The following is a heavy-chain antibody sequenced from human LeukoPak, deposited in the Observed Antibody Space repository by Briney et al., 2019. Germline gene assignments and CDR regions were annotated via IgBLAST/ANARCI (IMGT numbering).Heavy chain of an antibody. CDR1: GFTFSSYW. J-gene: IGHJ6*02. Sequence: GGSLRLSCVGSGFTFSSYWTTWVRQAPGKGLEWVSYISDSGSPIYYADSVRGRFTISRDNAKNSMYLQMNSLRAEDTAVYYCARDRGLDGLDVWGQGTTVSVSS. V-gene: IGHV3-48*03. CDR2: ISDSGSPI. CDR3: ARDRGLDGLDV. D-gene: IGHD3-22*01.